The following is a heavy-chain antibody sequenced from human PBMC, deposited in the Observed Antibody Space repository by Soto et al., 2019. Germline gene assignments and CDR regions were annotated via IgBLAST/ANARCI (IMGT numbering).Heavy chain of an antibody. CDR2: IWYDGSNK. Sequence: QVQLVESGGGVVQPGRSLRLSCAASGFTFSSYVMHWVRQAPGKGLEWVAVIWYDGSNKYYADSVKGRFTISRDNYKNTLHLQMNGLRAEDTAVYFCARGTNVTTFSRLGMDVWGQGTTDSVS. CDR3: ARGTNVTTFSRLGMDV. J-gene: IGHJ6*02. D-gene: IGHD4-17*01. CDR1: GFTFSSYV. V-gene: IGHV3-33*01.